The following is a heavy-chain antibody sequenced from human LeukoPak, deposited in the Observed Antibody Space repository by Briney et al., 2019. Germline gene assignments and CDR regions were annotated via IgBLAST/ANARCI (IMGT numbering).Heavy chain of an antibody. D-gene: IGHD1-26*01. V-gene: IGHV3-74*01. CDR1: GFTFSNYW. J-gene: IGHJ6*02. CDR3: ARVRSGSSAGNYGMDV. CDR2: INSDGSST. Sequence: GGSLRLSCAASGFTFSNYWMHWVRQAPGKGLVWVSRINSDGSSTTYANSVKGRFTISRDNAKNTLYVQMNSLRAEDTAVYYCARVRSGSSAGNYGMDVWGQGTTVTVSS.